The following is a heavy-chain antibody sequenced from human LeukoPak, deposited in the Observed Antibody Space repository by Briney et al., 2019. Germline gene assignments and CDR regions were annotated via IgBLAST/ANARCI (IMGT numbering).Heavy chain of an antibody. Sequence: SETLSLTCTVSGGSISSYYWSWTRQPPGKGLEWIGDIYYSGSTNYTPSLKSRVTISVDTAKNQFSLKLSSVTAADTAVYYCARLSYDSSGSYYFDYWGQGTLVTVSS. J-gene: IGHJ4*02. D-gene: IGHD3-22*01. CDR2: IYYSGST. CDR3: ARLSYDSSGSYYFDY. CDR1: GGSISSYY. V-gene: IGHV4-59*08.